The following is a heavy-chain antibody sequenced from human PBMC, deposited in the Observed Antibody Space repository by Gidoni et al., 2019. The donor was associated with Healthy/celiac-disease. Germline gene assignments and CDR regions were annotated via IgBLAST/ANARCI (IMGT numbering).Heavy chain of an antibody. Sequence: EVQLVESGGGLVQPGGSLRPSCAASGFTFSSYWMHWVRQAPGKGLVWVSRINSDGSSTSYADSVKGRFTISRDNAKNTLYLQMNSLRAEDTAVYYCARAPIAVAGAYYYYYGMDVWGQGTTVTVSS. CDR1: GFTFSSYW. J-gene: IGHJ6*02. V-gene: IGHV3-74*01. CDR3: ARAPIAVAGAYYYYYGMDV. CDR2: INSDGSST. D-gene: IGHD6-19*01.